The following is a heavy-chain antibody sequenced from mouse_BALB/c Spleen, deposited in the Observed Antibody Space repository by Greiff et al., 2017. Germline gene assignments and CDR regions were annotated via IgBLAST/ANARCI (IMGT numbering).Heavy chain of an antibody. V-gene: IGHV14-3*02. CDR3: AYYGSSYDWYFDV. CDR1: GFNIKDTY. Sequence: EVQLQQSGAELVKPGASVKLSCTASGFNIKDTYMHWVKQRPEQGLEWIGRIDPANGNTKYDPKFQGKATITADTSSNTAYLQLSSLTSEDTAVYYCAYYGSSYDWYFDVWGAGTTVTVSS. D-gene: IGHD1-1*01. J-gene: IGHJ1*01. CDR2: IDPANGNT.